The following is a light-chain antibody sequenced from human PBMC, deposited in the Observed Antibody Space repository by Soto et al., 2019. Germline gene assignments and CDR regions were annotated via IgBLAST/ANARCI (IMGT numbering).Light chain of an antibody. CDR3: CSYASSSTYV. J-gene: IGLJ1*01. V-gene: IGLV1-44*01. CDR1: SFNIGSNL. CDR2: NNN. Sequence: HSVLTQPTSASGTPGQRVTISCAGSSFNIGSNLVNWYQQFPGTAPKLLIYNNNQRPSGVSNRFSGSKSGNTASLTISGLQPEDEADYYCCSYASSSTYVFGTGTKVTVL.